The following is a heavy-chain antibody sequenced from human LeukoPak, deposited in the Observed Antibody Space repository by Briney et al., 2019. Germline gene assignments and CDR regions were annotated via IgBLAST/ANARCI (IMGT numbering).Heavy chain of an antibody. V-gene: IGHV3-7*01. Sequence: PGGSLRLSCSASGFTFSTYWMSWVRQAPGKGLEWVGXXRRDGNEIYYLDSVRGRFTISRDNAKNSLYLQMNSLRAEDTAVYYCARGTFGPDYGYEGFDYWGQGTLVTVSS. CDR1: GFTFSTYW. J-gene: IGHJ4*02. D-gene: IGHD5-18*01. CDR2: XRRDGNEI. CDR3: ARGTFGPDYGYEGFDY.